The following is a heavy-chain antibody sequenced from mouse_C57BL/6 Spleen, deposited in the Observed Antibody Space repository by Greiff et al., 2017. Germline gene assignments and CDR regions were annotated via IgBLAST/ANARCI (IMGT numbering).Heavy chain of an antibody. CDR3: ARSYYGNYYPYFDY. CDR2: IHPNSGST. CDR1: GYTFTSYW. Sequence: QVQLKQPGAELVKPGASVKLSCKASGYTFTSYWMHWVKQRPGQGLEWIGMIHPNSGSTNYNEKFKSKATLTVDKSSSTAYMQLSSLTSEDSAVYYCARSYYGNYYPYFDYWGQGTTLTVSS. V-gene: IGHV1-64*01. J-gene: IGHJ2*01. D-gene: IGHD2-10*01.